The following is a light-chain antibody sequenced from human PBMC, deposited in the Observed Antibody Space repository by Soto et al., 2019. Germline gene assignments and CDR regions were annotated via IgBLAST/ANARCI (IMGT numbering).Light chain of an antibody. CDR1: SSNVGAGYG. V-gene: IGLV1-40*01. CDR2: GNS. Sequence: QSVLTHPPSVSGAPGQRVTISCTGSSSNVGAGYGVHWYQQLPGTAPNLLIYGNSNRPSGVPDRFSGSKSGTSASLAITGLQAEDEADYYCQSYNSSLSGWVFGGGTKVTVL. J-gene: IGLJ3*02. CDR3: QSYNSSLSGWV.